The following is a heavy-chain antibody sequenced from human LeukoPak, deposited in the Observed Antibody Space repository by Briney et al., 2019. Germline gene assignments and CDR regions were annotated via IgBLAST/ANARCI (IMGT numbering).Heavy chain of an antibody. D-gene: IGHD2-15*01. CDR3: ARAGYCGDGGCRGGSAFDV. Sequence: PSETLSLTCTVSGGSISSSSYYWGWIRQPPGKGLEWIGSIYYSGSTYYNPSLKSRVTISVDTSKNQFSLKLSSVTAADTAVYYCARAGYCGDGGCRGGSAFDVWGQGTMVTVSS. J-gene: IGHJ3*01. CDR1: GGSISSSSYY. CDR2: IYYSGST. V-gene: IGHV4-39*07.